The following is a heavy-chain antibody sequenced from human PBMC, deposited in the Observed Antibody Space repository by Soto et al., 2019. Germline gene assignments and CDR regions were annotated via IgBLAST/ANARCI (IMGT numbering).Heavy chain of an antibody. CDR2: IYWNDDK. J-gene: IGHJ4*02. D-gene: IGHD5-12*01. Sequence: SGPTLVNPTQTLTLTCTFSGFSLSTSGVGVGWIRQPPGKALEWLALIYWNDDKRYSPSLKSRLTITKDTSKNQVVLTMTNMDPVDTATYYCAHSTPFGWLQFVEAWIFDYWGQGTLVTVSS. V-gene: IGHV2-5*01. CDR3: AHSTPFGWLQFVEAWIFDY. CDR1: GFSLSTSGVG.